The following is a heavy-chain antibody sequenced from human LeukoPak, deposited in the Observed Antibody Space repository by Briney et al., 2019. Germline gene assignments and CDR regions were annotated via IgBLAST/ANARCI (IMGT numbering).Heavy chain of an antibody. D-gene: IGHD4-17*01. CDR1: GFTFSSYG. Sequence: PGGSLRLSCAASGFTFSSYGMHWVRQAPGKGLEWVAVISYDGSNKYYADSVKGRFTISRDNSKNMLYLQMNSLRTEDTAMYYCAKLATVTTGDYWGQGTLVTVSS. J-gene: IGHJ4*02. CDR2: ISYDGSNK. CDR3: AKLATVTTGDY. V-gene: IGHV3-30*18.